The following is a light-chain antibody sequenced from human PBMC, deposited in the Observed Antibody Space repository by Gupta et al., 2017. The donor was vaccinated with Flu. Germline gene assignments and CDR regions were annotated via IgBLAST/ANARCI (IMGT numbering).Light chain of an antibody. Sequence: VLTQSPGTLSLSPGERATLSCRASQSVSSSYLAWYQQKPGQAPRLLIFGASSRATGIPDRFSGSGSGTDFTLTISRLEPEDFAVYYCQHDDKYLFTFGHGTKVDIK. V-gene: IGKV3-20*01. CDR2: GAS. J-gene: IGKJ3*01. CDR3: QHDDKYLFT. CDR1: QSVSSSY.